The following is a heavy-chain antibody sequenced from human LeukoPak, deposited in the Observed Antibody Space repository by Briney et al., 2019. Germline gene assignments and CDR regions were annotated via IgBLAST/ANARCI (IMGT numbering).Heavy chain of an antibody. CDR3: ARDRGNWNYADY. D-gene: IGHD1-7*01. CDR2: INAGNGNT. J-gene: IGHJ4*02. V-gene: IGHV1-3*01. CDR1: GYTFTSYA. Sequence: ASVKVSCKASGYTFTSYAMHWVRQAPGQRLEWMGWINAGNGNTKYSQKFQGRVTITRDTSTSTAYMELRSLRSDDTAVYYCARDRGNWNYADYWGQGTLVTVSS.